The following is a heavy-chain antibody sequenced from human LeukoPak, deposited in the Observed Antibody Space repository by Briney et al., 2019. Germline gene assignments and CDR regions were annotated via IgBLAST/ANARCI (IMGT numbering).Heavy chain of an antibody. J-gene: IGHJ3*02. CDR1: GFTFSSYA. CDR2: ISGSAYST. D-gene: IGHD3-22*01. V-gene: IGHV3-23*01. CDR3: ARNTSGFKLGDAFDI. Sequence: GGSLRLSCAASGFTFSSYAMTWVRQAPGKGLEWMSAISGSAYSTSYADSVKGRFTISRDNSKNTLYLQMNSLRAEDTAIYYCARNTSGFKLGDAFDIWGQGTMVTVSS.